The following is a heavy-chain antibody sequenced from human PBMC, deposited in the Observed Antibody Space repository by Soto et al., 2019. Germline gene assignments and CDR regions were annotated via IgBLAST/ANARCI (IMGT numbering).Heavy chain of an antibody. CDR2: IIPIFGTA. D-gene: IGHD1-26*01. V-gene: IGHV1-69*06. Sequence: QVQLVQSGAEVKKPGSSVKVSCKASGGTFSSYAISWVRQAPGQGLEWMGGIIPIFGTANYAQRFQGRVTMTKDTSASTVYMELSSLRSEDTAVYYCTRDWELGYWGQGTLVTVSS. CDR3: TRDWELGY. CDR1: GGTFSSYA. J-gene: IGHJ4*02.